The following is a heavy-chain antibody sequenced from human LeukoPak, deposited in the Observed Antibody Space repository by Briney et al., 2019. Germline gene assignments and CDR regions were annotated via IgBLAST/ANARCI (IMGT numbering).Heavy chain of an antibody. D-gene: IGHD4-17*01. CDR1: GGSISSGGYY. V-gene: IGHV4-31*03. CDR2: IYYSGST. CDR3: ARRRTYGDYDFDY. Sequence: SETLSLTCTVSGGSISSGGYYWSWIRQHPGKGLEWIGYIYYSGSTYYNPSLKSRVTISVDTSKNQFPLKLSSVTAADTAVYYCARRRTYGDYDFDYWGQGTLVTVSS. J-gene: IGHJ4*02.